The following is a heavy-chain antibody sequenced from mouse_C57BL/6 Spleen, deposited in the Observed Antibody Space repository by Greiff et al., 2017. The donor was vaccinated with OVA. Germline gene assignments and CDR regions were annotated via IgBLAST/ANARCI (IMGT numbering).Heavy chain of an antibody. D-gene: IGHD1-1*01. J-gene: IGHJ4*01. CDR1: GFTFSDYG. CDR2: ISSGSSTI. Sequence: EVQLVEPGGGLVKPGGSLKLSCAASGFTFSDYGMHWVRQAPEKGLEWVAYISSGSSTINYADTVKGRFTISRDNATNTLFLQMTSLRSEDTAMYYCAGGTTVVADYAMDYWGQGTSVTVSS. CDR3: AGGTTVVADYAMDY. V-gene: IGHV5-17*01.